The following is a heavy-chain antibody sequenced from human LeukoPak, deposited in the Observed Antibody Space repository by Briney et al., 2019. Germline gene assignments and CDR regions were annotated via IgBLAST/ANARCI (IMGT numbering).Heavy chain of an antibody. CDR3: ATGEKGTSWWNELQR. V-gene: IGHV1-2*02. Sequence: ASVKVSCKASGYTFAGHYMHWVRQAPGQGLEWMGWINPSNGDPGYAQKFQGRVTMTRDTSISTAYMDLSRLTSDDTAIYYCATGEKGTSWWNELQRWGQGTLVTVSS. D-gene: IGHD6-13*01. J-gene: IGHJ1*01. CDR2: INPSNGDP. CDR1: GYTFAGHY.